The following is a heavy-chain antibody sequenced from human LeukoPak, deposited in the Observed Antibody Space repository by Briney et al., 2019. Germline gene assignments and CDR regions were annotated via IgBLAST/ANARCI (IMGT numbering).Heavy chain of an antibody. V-gene: IGHV3-64*01. CDR2: ISSNGGST. D-gene: IGHD2-2*01. CDR1: GLTFSSYA. CDR3: RFSTRYFDY. J-gene: IGHJ4*02. Sequence: GGSLRLSCAASGLTFSSYAMHWVRQAPGKGLEYVSAISSNGGSTYYANSVKGRFTISRDNSKNTLYLQMGSLRAEDMAVYYCRFSTRYFDYWGQGTLVTVSS.